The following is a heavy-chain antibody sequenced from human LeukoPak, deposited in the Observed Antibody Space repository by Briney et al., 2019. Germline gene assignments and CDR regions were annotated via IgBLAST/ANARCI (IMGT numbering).Heavy chain of an antibody. CDR1: GGSISSSNFY. CDR2: MYDSGST. J-gene: IGHJ5*02. D-gene: IGHD3-10*01. Sequence: SETLSLTCTVSGGSISSSNFYWGWIRQPPGKGLEWIGSMYDSGSTYYNPSLKSRVTISVDTSKNQFSLKLSSVTAADTAVYYCARRGSGSYYKRGAGFDPWGQGTWSPSPQ. V-gene: IGHV4-39*07. CDR3: ARRGSGSYYKRGAGFDP.